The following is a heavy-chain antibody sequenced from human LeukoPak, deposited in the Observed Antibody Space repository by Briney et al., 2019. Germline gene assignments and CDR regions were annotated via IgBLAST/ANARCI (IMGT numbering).Heavy chain of an antibody. D-gene: IGHD6-13*01. J-gene: IGHJ1*01. CDR3: AATHAIAATQAEYFQH. V-gene: IGHV1-18*01. CDR2: ISAYNGNT. CDR1: GYTFTSYG. Sequence: ASVKVSCKASGYTFTSYGISWVRQAPGQGLEWMGWISAYNGNTNYAQKLQGRVTMTTDTCTSTAYMELRSLRSADTAVYYCAATHAIAATQAEYFQHWGQGTLVTVSS.